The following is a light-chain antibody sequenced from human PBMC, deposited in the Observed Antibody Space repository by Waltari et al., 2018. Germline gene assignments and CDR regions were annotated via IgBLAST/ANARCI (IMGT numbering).Light chain of an antibody. CDR2: KDT. V-gene: IGLV3-25*03. CDR1: ALTRQY. J-gene: IGLJ3*02. Sequence: SSQLTQPSSVSLSPGQTARITCSGDALTRQYVYWYQLKPGLAPVMGIYKDTRRPSGIAERFSASTSGTTVTLTISGVQAEDEADYYCHSSDMTGTWVFGGGTRLTVL. CDR3: HSSDMTGTWV.